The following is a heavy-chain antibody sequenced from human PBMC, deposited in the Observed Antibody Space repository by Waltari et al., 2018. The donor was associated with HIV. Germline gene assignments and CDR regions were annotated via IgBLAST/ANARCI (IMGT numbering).Heavy chain of an antibody. CDR3: ARVGCSSASCYSGWFDP. CDR2: ISAYNGKT. CDR1: GYTFTSYG. J-gene: IGHJ5*02. D-gene: IGHD2-2*01. Sequence: QAQLAQSGAEVKKPGASVKVSCKASGYTFTSYGISWVRQAPGQGLEWLGWISAYNGKTTYAQKLQGRVTMTTDTSTSTAYMELRSLRSDDTAVYYCARVGCSSASCYSGWFDPWGQGTLVTVSS. V-gene: IGHV1-18*01.